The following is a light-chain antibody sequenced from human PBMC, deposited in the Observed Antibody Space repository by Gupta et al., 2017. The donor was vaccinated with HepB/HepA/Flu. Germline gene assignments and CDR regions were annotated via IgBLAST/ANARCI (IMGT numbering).Light chain of an antibody. CDR2: GKN. Sequence: SSELPQDPAVSVALGQTVRITCQGDSLRSYYASWYQQKPGQAPVLVIYGKNSRPSGIPDRFSGSSSGNTASLTITGAQAEDEADYYCNSRDSSGNHLVFGTGTKVTVL. CDR3: NSRDSSGNHLV. CDR1: SLRSYY. J-gene: IGLJ1*01. V-gene: IGLV3-19*01.